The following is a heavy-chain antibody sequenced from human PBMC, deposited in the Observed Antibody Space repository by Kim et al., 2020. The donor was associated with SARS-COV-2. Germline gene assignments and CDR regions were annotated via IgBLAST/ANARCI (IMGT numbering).Heavy chain of an antibody. CDR2: LSWNSGSV. J-gene: IGHJ4*02. Sequence: GGSLRLSCAASGFTFDDYAMHWVRQAPGKGLEWVSGLSWNSGSVGYADSVKGRFSISRDNAKKSLYLQMNSLRVEDTAFYYCAKQMRSAIAAAGSALDYWGQGTLVTVSS. CDR3: AKQMRSAIAAAGSALDY. D-gene: IGHD6-13*01. CDR1: GFTFDDYA. V-gene: IGHV3-9*01.